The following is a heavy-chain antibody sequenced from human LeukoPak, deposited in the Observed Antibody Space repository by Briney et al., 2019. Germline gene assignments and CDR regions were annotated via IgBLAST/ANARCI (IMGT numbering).Heavy chain of an antibody. J-gene: IGHJ3*02. CDR1: GYTFTGYY. V-gene: IGHV1-2*02. CDR3: AREIIAAAGAFDI. Sequence: EASVKVSCKASGYTFTGYYMHWVRQAPGQGLEWMGWINPNSGGTNYAQKLQGRVTMTTNTSTSTAYMELRSLRSDDTAVYYCAREIIAAAGAFDIWGQGTMVTVSS. D-gene: IGHD6-13*01. CDR2: INPNSGGT.